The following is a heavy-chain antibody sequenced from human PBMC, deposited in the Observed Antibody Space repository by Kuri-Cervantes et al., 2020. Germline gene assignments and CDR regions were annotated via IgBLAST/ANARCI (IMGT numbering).Heavy chain of an antibody. J-gene: IGHJ6*03. D-gene: IGHD1-14*01. V-gene: IGHV1-46*01. Sequence: ASVKVSCKVSGYTLTELSMHWVRQAPGQGLEWMGIINPSGGSTSYAQKFQGRVTMTRDTSTSTVYMELSSLRSEDTAVYYCASLAGNPPGTYYYYYMDVWGKGTTVTVSS. CDR1: GYTLTELS. CDR3: ASLAGNPPGTYYYYYMDV. CDR2: INPSGGST.